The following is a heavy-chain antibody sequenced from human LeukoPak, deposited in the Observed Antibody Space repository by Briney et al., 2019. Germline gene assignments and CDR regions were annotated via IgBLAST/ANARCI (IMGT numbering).Heavy chain of an antibody. CDR1: GFTFSSYA. J-gene: IGHJ4*02. Sequence: GGSLRLSCAASGFTFSSYAMSWRRQAPGKGLDWVSSISGSGGSTYYADSVKGRFTVSRDNSKNTLYLQMNSLRAEDTAVYYCAKARGTVVPPFDYWGQGTLATVSS. CDR3: AKARGTVVPPFDY. V-gene: IGHV3-23*01. CDR2: ISGSGGST. D-gene: IGHD3-10*01.